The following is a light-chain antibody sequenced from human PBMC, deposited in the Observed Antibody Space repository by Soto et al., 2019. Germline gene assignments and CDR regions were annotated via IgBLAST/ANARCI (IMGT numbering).Light chain of an antibody. V-gene: IGLV2-14*01. CDR2: EVS. CDR1: SSDIGGYKY. Sequence: QSVLTQPASVSGSLGQSITISCTGTSSDIGGYKYVSWYQQHPGKAPKLIIFEVSNRPSGVSDRFSGSNSGNTASLTISGLQAEDEADYYRTSYSRYRVLVFGGGTKVTVL. CDR3: TSYSRYRVLV. J-gene: IGLJ3*02.